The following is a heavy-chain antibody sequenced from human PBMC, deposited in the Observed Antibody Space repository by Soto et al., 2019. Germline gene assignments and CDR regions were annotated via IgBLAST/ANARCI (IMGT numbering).Heavy chain of an antibody. CDR1: GYTFRNFY. J-gene: IGHJ4*02. CDR3: ARELASGDV. Sequence: QVQLVRSGAEVKKPGASVKVSCKASGYTFRNFYIHWVRQAPGQGLEWMAIINPTGGSTNYAQKSPGIITLTSDTSTSTVYMELSSLRSEDTAVYYCARELASGDVWGQGTPVTVSS. V-gene: IGHV1-46*01. D-gene: IGHD2-21*01. CDR2: INPTGGST.